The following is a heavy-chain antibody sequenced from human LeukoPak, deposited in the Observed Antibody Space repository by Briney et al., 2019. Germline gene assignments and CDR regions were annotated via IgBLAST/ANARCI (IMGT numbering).Heavy chain of an antibody. J-gene: IGHJ6*03. Sequence: SQTPSLTCTVSGGSISSGDYYWSWIRQPPGKGLEWIAYMYYSGSTYYNPSLKSRVTMSADTSKNQFSLKVSSVTAADTAVYYCARVPYYYYMDVWSKGTTVTVSS. CDR2: MYYSGST. CDR3: ARVPYYYYMDV. CDR1: GGSISSGDYY. V-gene: IGHV4-30-4*01.